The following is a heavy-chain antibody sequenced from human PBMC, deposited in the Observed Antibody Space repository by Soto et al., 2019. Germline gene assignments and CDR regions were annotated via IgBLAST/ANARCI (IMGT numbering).Heavy chain of an antibody. Sequence: QVQLVESGGGLVKPGGSLRLSCAASGFTFSDYYMSWIRQAPGKGLEWVSYISSSGSTIYYADSVKGRFTISRDNAKNSLYLQMNSLRADDTAVYYCAKVADSNYGVWYYYYYMDVWGKGTTVTVSS. D-gene: IGHD4-4*01. V-gene: IGHV3-11*01. J-gene: IGHJ6*03. CDR1: GFTFSDYY. CDR2: ISSSGSTI. CDR3: AKVADSNYGVWYYYYYMDV.